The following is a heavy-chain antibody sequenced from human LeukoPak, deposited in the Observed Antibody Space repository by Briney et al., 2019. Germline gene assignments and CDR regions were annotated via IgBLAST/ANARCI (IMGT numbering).Heavy chain of an antibody. Sequence: PSETLSLXCTVSGGSMSNYYWTWIRQPPGKGLEWIGYIYNSGSTNYNPSLKSRVTISADTSRNQFSLRLSSVTPTDTAMYYCARSRWGYCFDHWGQGTLVTVSS. D-gene: IGHD2-15*01. J-gene: IGHJ4*02. CDR2: IYNSGST. CDR1: GGSMSNYY. V-gene: IGHV4-59*01. CDR3: ARSRWGYCFDH.